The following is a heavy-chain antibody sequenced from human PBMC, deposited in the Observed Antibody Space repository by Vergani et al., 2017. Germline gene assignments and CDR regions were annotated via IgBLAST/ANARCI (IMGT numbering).Heavy chain of an antibody. J-gene: IGHJ4*02. Sequence: VQLVESGGGVVQPGRSLRLSCAASGFTFSSYEMNWVRQAPGKGLEWVSYISSNGGSTYYADSVKGRFTISRDNSKNTLYLQMSSLTAEDTAVYYCVKDTFGGVDGPTDYWGQGTLVTVSS. D-gene: IGHD3-16*01. CDR2: ISSNGGST. V-gene: IGHV3-64D*06. CDR3: VKDTFGGVDGPTDY. CDR1: GFTFSSYE.